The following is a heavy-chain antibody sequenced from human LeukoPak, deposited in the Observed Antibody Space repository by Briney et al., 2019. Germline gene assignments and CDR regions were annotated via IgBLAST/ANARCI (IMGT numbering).Heavy chain of an antibody. CDR3: ARDRYPGIAVAAMNWFDP. Sequence: PSETLSLTCTVSGGSISSYYWSWIRQPAGKGLEWIGRIYTSGSTNYNPSLKSRVTMSVDTSKNQFSLKLSSVTAADTAVYCCARDRYPGIAVAAMNWFDPWGQGTLVTVSS. CDR2: IYTSGST. CDR1: GGSISSYY. D-gene: IGHD6-19*01. J-gene: IGHJ5*02. V-gene: IGHV4-4*07.